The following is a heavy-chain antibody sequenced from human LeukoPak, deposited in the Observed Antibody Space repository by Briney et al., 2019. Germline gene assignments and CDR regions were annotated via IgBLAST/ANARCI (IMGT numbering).Heavy chain of an antibody. J-gene: IGHJ4*02. V-gene: IGHV3-30*18. CDR3: AKPEGSCSGGSCYSVELGY. CDR1: GFTFSSYG. D-gene: IGHD2-15*01. CDR2: ISYDGSNK. Sequence: PGGSLRLSCAASGFTFSSYGMHWVRQAPGKGLEWVAVISYDGSNKYYADSVKGRFTISRDNSKNTLYLQMNSLRAEDTAVYYCAKPEGSCSGGSCYSVELGYWGQGTLVTVSS.